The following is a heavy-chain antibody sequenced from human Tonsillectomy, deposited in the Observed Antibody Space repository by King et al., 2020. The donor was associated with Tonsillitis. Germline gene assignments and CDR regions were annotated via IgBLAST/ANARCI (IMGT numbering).Heavy chain of an antibody. CDR1: GFTFSSYA. CDR3: AKGSRGYGAYASQGAFDY. J-gene: IGHJ4*02. D-gene: IGHD5-12*01. CDR2: TSGSCTGS. V-gene: IGHV3-23*04. Sequence: VQLVESGGGLVQPGGSLRLSCAASGFTFSSYAMSLVRQAPGKGLEWVSSTSGSCTGSFYSDSVKGRFTISREHSKNTLFLQMNSLRVEDTAVSYCAKGSRGYGAYASQGAFDYWGQGALVTVSS.